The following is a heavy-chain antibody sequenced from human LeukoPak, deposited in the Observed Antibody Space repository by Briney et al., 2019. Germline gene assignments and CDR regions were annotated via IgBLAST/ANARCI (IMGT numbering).Heavy chain of an antibody. CDR2: IYTSGST. CDR3: ASEVPASIDYFQH. D-gene: IGHD2-2*02. Sequence: PSETLSLTCTVSGGSISSGTYFWSWIRQPAGKGLEWIGRIYTSGSTHYNPSIKTRVTMSVDTSRNQFSLRLSSVTAADTAVYYCASEVPASIDYFQHWGQGTLVTVSS. V-gene: IGHV4-61*02. J-gene: IGHJ1*01. CDR1: GGSISSGTYF.